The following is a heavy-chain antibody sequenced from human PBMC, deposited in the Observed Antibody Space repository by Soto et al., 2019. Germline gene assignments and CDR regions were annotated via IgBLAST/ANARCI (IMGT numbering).Heavy chain of an antibody. CDR3: ARAPMGCSGGSCYSWKGGYYFDY. D-gene: IGHD2-15*01. J-gene: IGHJ4*02. Sequence: HSETLSLTCTVSGGSISSYYWSWIRQPPGKGLEWIGYIYYSGSTNYNPSLKSRVTISVDTSKNQFSLKLSSVTAADTAVYYCARAPMGCSGGSCYSWKGGYYFDYWGQGTLVTVSS. CDR2: IYYSGST. V-gene: IGHV4-59*12. CDR1: GGSISSYY.